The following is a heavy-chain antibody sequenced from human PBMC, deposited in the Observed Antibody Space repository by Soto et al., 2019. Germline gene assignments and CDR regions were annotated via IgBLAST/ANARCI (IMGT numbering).Heavy chain of an antibody. J-gene: IGHJ4*02. CDR1: GGSSISSYY. V-gene: IGHV4-59*01. Sequence: SETLSLTCTVSGGSSISSYYWYWSRQPPGKGLEWIGYIYYSGSTNYNPSLKSRVTISVDTSKNQFSLKLSSVTAADTAVYYCARVGYCSGGSCLDYWGQGTLVTVSS. CDR2: IYYSGST. D-gene: IGHD2-15*01. CDR3: ARVGYCSGGSCLDY.